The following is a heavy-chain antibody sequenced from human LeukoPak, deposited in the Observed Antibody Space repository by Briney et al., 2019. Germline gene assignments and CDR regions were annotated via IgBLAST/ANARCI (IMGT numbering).Heavy chain of an antibody. D-gene: IGHD3-16*02. CDR3: ARDSGYTTSPGY. CDR2: INWNGGST. Sequence: GGSLRLSCVAPGFTFDDYGMSWVRQAPGKGLEWVSGINWNGGSTGYADSVKGRFTISRDNAKNSLYLQMNSLRAEDTALYYCARDSGYTTSPGYWGQGTLVTVSS. CDR1: GFTFDDYG. J-gene: IGHJ4*02. V-gene: IGHV3-20*04.